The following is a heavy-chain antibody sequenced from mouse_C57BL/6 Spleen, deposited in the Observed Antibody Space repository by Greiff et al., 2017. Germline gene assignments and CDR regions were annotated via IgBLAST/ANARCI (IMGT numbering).Heavy chain of an antibody. CDR1: GYAFSSYW. Sequence: VQLQQSGAELVKPGASVKISCKASGYAFSSYWMNWVKQRPGKGLEWIGQIYPGDGDTNYNGKFKGKATLTADKSSSTAYMQLSSLTSEDSAVYFCARMTDYYGSSYAWFAYWGQGTLVTVSA. J-gene: IGHJ3*01. D-gene: IGHD1-1*01. V-gene: IGHV1-80*01. CDR3: ARMTDYYGSSYAWFAY. CDR2: IYPGDGDT.